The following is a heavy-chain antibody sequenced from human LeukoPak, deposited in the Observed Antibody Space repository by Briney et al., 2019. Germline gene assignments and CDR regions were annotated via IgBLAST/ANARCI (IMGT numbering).Heavy chain of an antibody. CDR2: INPSDGST. J-gene: IGHJ4*02. V-gene: IGHV1-46*01. D-gene: IGHD2-15*01. CDR3: APSVRSGGSYYFDY. CDR1: GDSLTKYY. Sequence: ASVEVSCKASGDSLTKYYIHWVRQAPGQGLEWMGIINPSDGSTTYTQKFQGSVTMTTDTSTSTVNMELSSLRSEDTAVYYCAPSVRSGGSYYFDYWGQGTLVTVSS.